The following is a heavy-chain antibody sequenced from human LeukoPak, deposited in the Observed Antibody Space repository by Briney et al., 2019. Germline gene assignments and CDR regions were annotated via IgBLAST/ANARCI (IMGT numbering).Heavy chain of an antibody. CDR2: ISGSGGST. Sequence: QTGGSLRLSCAASGFTFSSYGMSWVRQAPGKGLEWVSAISGSGGSTYYADSVKGRFTISRDNSKNTLYLQMGSLRAEDMAVYYCARARKYSNNWYVDYWGQGTLVTVSS. CDR3: ARARKYSNNWYVDY. J-gene: IGHJ4*02. D-gene: IGHD6-13*01. V-gene: IGHV3-23*01. CDR1: GFTFSSYG.